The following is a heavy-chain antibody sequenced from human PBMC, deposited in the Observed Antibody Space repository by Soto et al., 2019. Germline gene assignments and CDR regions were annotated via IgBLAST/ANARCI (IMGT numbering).Heavy chain of an antibody. V-gene: IGHV4-61*01. CDR3: ASRIAGYYYYGMDV. CDR1: GGSVSSGSYY. D-gene: IGHD6-13*01. J-gene: IGHJ6*02. Sequence: QVQLQESGPGLVKPSETLSLTCTVSGGSVSSGSYYWSWIRQPPGKGLEWIGYIYNSGSTNYNPSLKSRVPVSVDTSKNQFSLKLSSVTAADTAVYYCASRIAGYYYYGMDVWGQGTTVTVSS. CDR2: IYNSGST.